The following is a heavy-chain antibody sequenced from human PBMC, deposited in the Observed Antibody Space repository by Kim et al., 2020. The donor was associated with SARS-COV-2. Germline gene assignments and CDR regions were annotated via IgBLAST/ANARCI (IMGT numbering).Heavy chain of an antibody. V-gene: IGHV1-69*02. CDR3: ASASYYNSVLNDNWFDP. J-gene: IGHJ5*02. D-gene: IGHD6-19*01. Sequence: FQGRVTITADKSTSTAYMELSSLRSEDTAVYYCASASYYNSVLNDNWFDPWGQGTLVTVSS.